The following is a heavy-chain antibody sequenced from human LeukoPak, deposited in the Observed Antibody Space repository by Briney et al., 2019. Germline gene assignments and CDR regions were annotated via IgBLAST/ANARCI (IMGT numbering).Heavy chain of an antibody. J-gene: IGHJ6*02. CDR2: ISYDGSNK. CDR3: SRGRYGDYSRSGYYYGMDV. D-gene: IGHD4-17*01. CDR1: GFTFSSYA. Sequence: GRSLRLSCAASGFTFSSYAMHWVRQAPGKGLEWVAVISYDGSNKYYADSVKGRFTISRDISKSTLYLEMNSLKAEDSAIYYCSRGRYGDYSRSGYYYGMDVWGQGTTVTVSS. V-gene: IGHV3-30*04.